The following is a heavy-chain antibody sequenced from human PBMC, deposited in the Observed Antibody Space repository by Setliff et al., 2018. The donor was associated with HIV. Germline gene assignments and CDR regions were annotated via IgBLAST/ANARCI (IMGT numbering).Heavy chain of an antibody. V-gene: IGHV1-18*01. CDR2: ISAYSDNT. Sequence: ASVKVSCKASGYTFTNFAISWVRQAPGQGLEWMGWISAYSDNTYYAQGLQGRVTMTTDTTSSTSYMELRSLRSDDTAMYYCARIRAGALLNAFDIWGQGTMV. J-gene: IGHJ3*02. CDR1: GYTFTNFA. D-gene: IGHD1-26*01. CDR3: ARIRAGALLNAFDI.